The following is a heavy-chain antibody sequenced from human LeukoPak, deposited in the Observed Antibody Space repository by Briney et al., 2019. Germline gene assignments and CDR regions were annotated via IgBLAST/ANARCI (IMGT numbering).Heavy chain of an antibody. Sequence: ASVKLSCKASGYTFTSYAMDWVRQAPGQGLEWMGWIHTNTGNPTYAQCFTGRFVFGLDTSVSTAYLQMSSLKAEDTAVYYGAISVYGSGSYPDAFDISGQGTMVTASS. CDR3: AISVYGSGSYPDAFDI. D-gene: IGHD3-10*01. CDR2: IHTNTGNP. V-gene: IGHV7-4-1*02. CDR1: GYTFTSYA. J-gene: IGHJ3*02.